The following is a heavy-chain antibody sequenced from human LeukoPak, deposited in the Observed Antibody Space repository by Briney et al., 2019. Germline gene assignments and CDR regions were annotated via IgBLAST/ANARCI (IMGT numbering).Heavy chain of an antibody. CDR3: AKDGHKSDWYYYTHV. CDR1: AFTFSNHA. V-gene: IGHV3-23*01. CDR2: ISGSGDAT. J-gene: IGHJ6*03. Sequence: GGSLRLSCAASAFTFSNHAMTWVRQAPGKGLEWVSTISGSGDATWYADSVRGRFTTSRDNSKSTLFLQMNSLRAEDTAVYYCAKDGHKSDWYYYTHVWGKGTTVTVSS. D-gene: IGHD3/OR15-3a*01.